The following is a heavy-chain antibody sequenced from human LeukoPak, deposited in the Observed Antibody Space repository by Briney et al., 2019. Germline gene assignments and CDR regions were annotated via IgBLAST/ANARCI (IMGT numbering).Heavy chain of an antibody. CDR2: IYTSGST. Sequence: PSETLSLTCAVYGGSFSGYYWSWIRQPAGKGLEWIGRIYTSGSTNYNPSLKSRVTMSVDTSKNQFSLKLSSVTAADTAVYYCGRVVPTGRAFDNWGHGTLVTVSS. CDR1: GGSFSGYY. V-gene: IGHV4-59*10. CDR3: GRVVPTGRAFDN. D-gene: IGHD2-2*01. J-gene: IGHJ3*02.